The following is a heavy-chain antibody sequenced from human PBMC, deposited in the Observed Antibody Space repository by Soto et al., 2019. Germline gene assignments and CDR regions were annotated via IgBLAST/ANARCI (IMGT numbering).Heavy chain of an antibody. V-gene: IGHV3-9*01. CDR2: ISLNSGSI. D-gene: IGHD6-13*01. J-gene: IGHJ6*02. Sequence: GGSLRLSCAASGFTFDDYAMHWVRQAPGKGLEWVSGISLNSGSIGYADSVKGRFTISRDNAKNSLYLQMNSLGAEDTALYYCAKDTLAAAGTRYYYYGMDVWGQGTTVTVSS. CDR3: AKDTLAAAGTRYYYYGMDV. CDR1: GFTFDDYA.